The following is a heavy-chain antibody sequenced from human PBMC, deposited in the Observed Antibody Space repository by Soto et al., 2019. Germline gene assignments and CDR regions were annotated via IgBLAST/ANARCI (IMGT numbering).Heavy chain of an antibody. V-gene: IGHV1-69*06. Sequence: SVKVSCKXSGGTFSSYAISWVRQAPGQGLEWMGGIIPIFGTANYAQKFQGRVTITADKSTSTAYMELSSLRSEDTAVYYCALNSSGWYENWFDPWGQGTLVTVSS. J-gene: IGHJ5*02. CDR2: IIPIFGTA. CDR1: GGTFSSYA. D-gene: IGHD6-19*01. CDR3: ALNSSGWYENWFDP.